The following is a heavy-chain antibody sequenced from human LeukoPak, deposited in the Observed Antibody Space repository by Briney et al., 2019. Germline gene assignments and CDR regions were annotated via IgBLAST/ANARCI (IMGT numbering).Heavy chain of an antibody. CDR3: ARGTNYYGSGSYHFDY. J-gene: IGHJ4*02. V-gene: IGHV4-59*01. CDR1: GGSISSYY. CDR2: IYYSGST. Sequence: SETLSLTCTVSGGSISSYYWSWIRQPPGKGLEWIGYIYYSGSTNHNPSLKSRVAISVDTSKNQFSLKLSSVTAADTAVYYCARGTNYYGSGSYHFDYWGQGTLVTVSS. D-gene: IGHD3-10*01.